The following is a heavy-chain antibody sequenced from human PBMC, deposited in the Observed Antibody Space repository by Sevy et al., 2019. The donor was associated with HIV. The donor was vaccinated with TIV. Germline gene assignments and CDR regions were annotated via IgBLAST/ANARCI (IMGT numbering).Heavy chain of an antibody. Sequence: GGSLRLSCAASGLTFTTNAMSWVRQAPGKGLEWVAGITSGGATYYADSVKGRFTVSRDNSKNTLYLQLNSLRADDTAVFFCDGGDTPMITDLDYWGQGTLVTVSS. V-gene: IGHV3-23*01. CDR2: ITSGGAT. CDR3: DGGDTPMITDLDY. D-gene: IGHD3-16*01. CDR1: GLTFTTNA. J-gene: IGHJ4*02.